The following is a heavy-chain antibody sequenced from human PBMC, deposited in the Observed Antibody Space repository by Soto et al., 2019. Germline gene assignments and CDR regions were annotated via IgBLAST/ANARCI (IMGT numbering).Heavy chain of an antibody. CDR1: GGSISSGGYY. CDR2: IYYSGST. D-gene: IGHD2-2*01. CDR3: AGGTIVVVPAAVDYYYGMDV. V-gene: IGHV4-31*03. Sequence: SETLSLTCTVSGGSISSGGYYWSWIRQHPGKGLEWIGYIYYSGSTYYNLSLKSRVTISVDKSKNQFSLKLSSVTAADTAVYYCAGGTIVVVPAAVDYYYGMDVWGQGTTVTVSS. J-gene: IGHJ6*02.